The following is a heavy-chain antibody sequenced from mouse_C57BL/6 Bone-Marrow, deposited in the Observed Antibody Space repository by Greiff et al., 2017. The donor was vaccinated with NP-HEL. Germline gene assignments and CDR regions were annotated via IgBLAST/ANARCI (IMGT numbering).Heavy chain of an antibody. J-gene: IGHJ2*01. V-gene: IGHV1-64*01. D-gene: IGHD1-1*01. CDR2: IHPNCGST. CDR3: ARRLLNN. CDR1: GYTFTSYW. Sequence: QVQLQQPGAELVKPGASVKLSCKASGYTFTSYWMHWVKPSPGQGLEWIGMIHPNCGSTTYNEKFKSKATLTVYKSSSTAYMQLSSLTSEDSAVYYCARRLLNNWGEGNTLTVSA.